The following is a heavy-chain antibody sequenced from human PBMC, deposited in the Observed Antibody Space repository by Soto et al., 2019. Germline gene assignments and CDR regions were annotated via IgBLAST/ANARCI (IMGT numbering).Heavy chain of an antibody. Sequence: SETLSLTCSVSGSPISSYYWGWFRLPPGQGLEWVGYIYYTGTTSYNPSLKGRVTVSLDTSKKQFSLKLRSVTAADTAVYFCARLGGYYQAFDSWGLGTLLTVSS. CDR1: GSPISSYY. J-gene: IGHJ4*02. D-gene: IGHD3-22*01. CDR3: ARLGGYYQAFDS. CDR2: IYYTGTT. V-gene: IGHV4-59*08.